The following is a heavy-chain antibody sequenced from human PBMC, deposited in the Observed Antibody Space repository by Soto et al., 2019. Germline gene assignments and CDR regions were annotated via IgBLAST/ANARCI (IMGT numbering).Heavy chain of an antibody. D-gene: IGHD1-1*01. Sequence: PSDTLSLTCTVSGDSVSSGDNYWTWIRQPPGKGPEWIANVYYSSIINYNPSLKSRVTISVDTSKNHLSLKMISVTTADTAVYYCARGVASNPLAGNGFDPWGHGNLVTLSS. V-gene: IGHV4-61*03. CDR1: GDSVSSGDNY. CDR3: ARGVASNPLAGNGFDP. J-gene: IGHJ5*02. CDR2: VYYSSII.